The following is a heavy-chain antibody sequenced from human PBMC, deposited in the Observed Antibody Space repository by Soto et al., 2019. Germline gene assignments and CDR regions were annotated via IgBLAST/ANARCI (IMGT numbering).Heavy chain of an antibody. CDR3: ARRDYYVSSAYFSR. D-gene: IGHD3-22*01. Sequence: QLQLQESGPGLVKPSETLSLTCTVSGYSMRSTSYYWGWIRQPPGKGLEWIGSISYNGGTYYNPSLRSRVTVSIDTSKSQFSLKLSSVTAADTAVYYCARRDYYVSSAYFSRWGQGTLVTVSS. CDR2: ISYNGGT. J-gene: IGHJ4*02. CDR1: GYSMRSTSYY. V-gene: IGHV4-39*01.